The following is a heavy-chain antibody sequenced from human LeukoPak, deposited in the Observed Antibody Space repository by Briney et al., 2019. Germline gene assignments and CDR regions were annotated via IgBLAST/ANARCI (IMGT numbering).Heavy chain of an antibody. CDR1: GGSISSSSYY. CDR3: AREGDPYVGSIAALEVYFDY. D-gene: IGHD6-6*01. CDR2: IYYSGST. J-gene: IGHJ4*02. Sequence: PSETLSLTCTVSGGSISSSSYYWGWIRQPPGKGLEWIGSIYYSGSTYYNPSLKSRVTISVDTSKNQFSLKLSSVTAADTAVYYCAREGDPYVGSIAALEVYFDYWGQGTLVTVSS. V-gene: IGHV4-39*07.